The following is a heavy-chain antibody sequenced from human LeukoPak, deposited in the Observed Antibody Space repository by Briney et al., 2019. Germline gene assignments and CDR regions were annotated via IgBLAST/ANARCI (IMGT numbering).Heavy chain of an antibody. CDR3: ARRSVGATSSDY. CDR2: IYYSGST. Sequence: SETLSLTCTVSGGSISSGDYYWSWIRQPPGKGLEWIGYIYYSGSTYYNPSLKSRVTISVDTSKNQFSLKLSSVTAVDTAVYYCARRSVGATSSDYWGQGTLVTVSS. D-gene: IGHD1-26*01. CDR1: GGSISSGDYY. V-gene: IGHV4-30-4*08. J-gene: IGHJ4*02.